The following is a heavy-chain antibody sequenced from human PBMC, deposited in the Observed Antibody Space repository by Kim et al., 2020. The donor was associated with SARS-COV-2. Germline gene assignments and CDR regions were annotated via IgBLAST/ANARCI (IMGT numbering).Heavy chain of an antibody. CDR3: ARDWDWFDP. V-gene: IGHV4-39*07. J-gene: IGHJ5*02. CDR2: GST. Sequence: GSTYYNPSLKSRVTISVDTSKNQFSLKLSSVTAADTAVYYCARDWDWFDPWGQGTLVTVSS. D-gene: IGHD3-16*01.